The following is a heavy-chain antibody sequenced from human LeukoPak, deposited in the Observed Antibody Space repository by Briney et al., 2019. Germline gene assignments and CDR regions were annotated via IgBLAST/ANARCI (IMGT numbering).Heavy chain of an antibody. CDR2: TKPDGSAE. J-gene: IGHJ4*02. V-gene: IGHV3-7*01. CDR1: GFTFRNYG. D-gene: IGHD2-15*01. Sequence: GGSLRLSCAASGFTFRNYGMGWVRQAPGKGLEWVANTKPDGSAEYFADSVMGRFTISKDNANNLLYLQMNSLRAEETAVYYCAGGGGLKTDFDYWGQGTLVTVSS. CDR3: AGGGGLKTDFDY.